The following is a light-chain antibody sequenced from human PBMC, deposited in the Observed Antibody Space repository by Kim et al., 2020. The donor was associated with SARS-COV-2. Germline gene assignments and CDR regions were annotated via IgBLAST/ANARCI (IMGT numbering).Light chain of an antibody. Sequence: ASVGDRVTITCRARQDISSWLAGYQQKPGKAPKLLISAASSLQSGVLSRFSGSGSGTDFTLTISSLQPEDFASYYCQRADSFPLGFGGGTKVDIK. J-gene: IGKJ4*01. CDR1: QDISSW. CDR3: QRADSFPLG. V-gene: IGKV1-12*01. CDR2: AAS.